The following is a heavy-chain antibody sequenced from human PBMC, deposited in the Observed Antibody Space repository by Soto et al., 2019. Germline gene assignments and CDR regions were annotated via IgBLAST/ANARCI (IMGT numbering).Heavy chain of an antibody. CDR1: GFSLSTSGVG. CDR3: AHRRGYSGYDLGYFDY. D-gene: IGHD5-12*01. CDR2: IYWDDDK. V-gene: IGHV2-5*02. Sequence: QITLKESGPTLVKPTQTLTLTCTFSGFSLSTSGVGVGWIRQPPGKALEWLALIYWDDDKRYSPSLRSGLTITKDTSQNQVVLTMTNMDPVDTATYYCAHRRGYSGYDLGYFDYWGQGTLVTVSS. J-gene: IGHJ4*02.